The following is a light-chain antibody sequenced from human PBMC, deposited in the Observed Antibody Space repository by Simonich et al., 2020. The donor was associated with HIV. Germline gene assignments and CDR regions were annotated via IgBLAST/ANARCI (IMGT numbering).Light chain of an antibody. CDR1: QSVRNRY. V-gene: IGKV3D-20*01. Sequence: EIVFTQSPGTLSLSPGEKATPACRASQSVRNRYLAWYQQKPGLAPRLLIYDASSRATGIPDRFSGSGSGTDFTLTISRLEPEDFAVYYCQQYGSSPLTFGGGTKVEIK. J-gene: IGKJ4*01. CDR2: DAS. CDR3: QQYGSSPLT.